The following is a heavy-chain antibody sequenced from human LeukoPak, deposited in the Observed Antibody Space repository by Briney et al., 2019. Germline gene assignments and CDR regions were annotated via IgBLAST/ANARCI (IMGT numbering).Heavy chain of an antibody. V-gene: IGHV3-48*03. CDR3: ARGDSSSWYYFDY. J-gene: IGHJ4*02. CDR1: GFNFRSYE. CDR2: ISSSGNAM. D-gene: IGHD6-13*01. Sequence: GGSLRLSCAASGFNFRSYEMNWVRQAPGKGLEWLSYISSSGNAMYYADSVKGRFTISRDNAKNSLYLQMNSLRAEDTAVYYCARGDSSSWYYFDYWGQGTLVTVSS.